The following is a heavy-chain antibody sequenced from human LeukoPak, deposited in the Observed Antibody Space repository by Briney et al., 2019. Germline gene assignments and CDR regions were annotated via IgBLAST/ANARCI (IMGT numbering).Heavy chain of an antibody. J-gene: IGHJ6*03. CDR3: ARENYYYYMDV. Sequence: GRSLRLSCAASGFTFSSYGMHWVRQAPGKGLEWVAVISYDGSNKYYADSVKGRFTISRDNSKNTLYLQMNSLRAEDTAVYYCARENYYYYMDVWGKGTTVTVSS. CDR2: ISYDGSNK. V-gene: IGHV3-30*03. CDR1: GFTFSSYG.